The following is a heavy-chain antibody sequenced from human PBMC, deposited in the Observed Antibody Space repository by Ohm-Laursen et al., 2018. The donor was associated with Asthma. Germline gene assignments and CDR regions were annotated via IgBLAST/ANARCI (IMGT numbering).Heavy chain of an antibody. J-gene: IGHJ4*02. D-gene: IGHD3-22*01. V-gene: IGHV4-30-4*08. CDR3: ARVLDDSSGYGFDF. CDR1: GDSISTEGYF. CDR2: IYYTGTT. Sequence: SQTLSLTCTVSGDSISTEGYFWTWIRQRPGKGLEWIGYIYYTGTTKYNASLSSRLSISLDTSKNQFSLSLSSVTAADTAVYYCARVLDDSSGYGFDFWGQGTLVTVSS.